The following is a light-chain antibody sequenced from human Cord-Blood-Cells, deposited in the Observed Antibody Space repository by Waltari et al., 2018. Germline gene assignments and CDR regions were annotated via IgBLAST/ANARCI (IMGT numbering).Light chain of an antibody. J-gene: IGLJ2*01. CDR3: CSYAGSSTFVV. V-gene: IGLV2-23*02. CDR2: EVS. CDR1: SSAIGIYNL. Sequence: QSALTQPASVSGSPGQSITISCPGTSSAIGIYNLVSWYQQHPGKAPKLMIYEVSKRPSVVSNRFSGSKSGNTASLTISGLQAEDEADYYCCSYAGSSTFVVFGGGTKLTVL.